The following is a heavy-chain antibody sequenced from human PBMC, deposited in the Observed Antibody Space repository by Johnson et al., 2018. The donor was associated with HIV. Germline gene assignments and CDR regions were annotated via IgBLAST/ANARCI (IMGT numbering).Heavy chain of an antibody. CDR3: ARVVLVRLAVAGPSRDAFDI. D-gene: IGHD6-19*01. Sequence: VQLVESGGGLVQPGGSLRLSCAASGFIFSVYWNGGSTGYADSVKGRFIISRDNAKNSLYLQMNSLRAEDTALYYCARVVLVRLAVAGPSRDAFDIWGQGTMVTVSS. V-gene: IGHV3-20*04. CDR2: VYWNGGST. J-gene: IGHJ3*02. CDR1: GFIF.